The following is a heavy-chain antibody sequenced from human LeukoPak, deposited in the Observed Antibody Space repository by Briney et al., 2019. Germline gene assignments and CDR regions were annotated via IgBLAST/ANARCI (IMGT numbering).Heavy chain of an antibody. J-gene: IGHJ3*02. D-gene: IGHD3-3*01. CDR2: ISSSSSTI. CDR1: GFTFSSYS. V-gene: IGHV3-48*01. Sequence: PGGSLRLSCAASGFTFSSYSMNWVRQAPGKGLEWVSYISSSSSTIYYADSVKGRFTISRDNAKNSLYLQMNSLRAEDTAVYYCARDRFLEWSHFDIWGQGTMVTVSS. CDR3: ARDRFLEWSHFDI.